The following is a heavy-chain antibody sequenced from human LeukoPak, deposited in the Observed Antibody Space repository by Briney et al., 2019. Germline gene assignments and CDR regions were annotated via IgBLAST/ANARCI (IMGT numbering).Heavy chain of an antibody. CDR1: GFTFSNAW. Sequence: GGSLRLSCVASGFTFSNAWVSWVRQAPGKGLEWVGRIKSKTDGGTTEYAAPVKGRFTIPRDDSINTVYLQMNSLKTEDTAVYYCSTYYYNSGITFDYWGQGTLVTVSS. CDR2: IKSKTDGGTT. D-gene: IGHD3-10*01. V-gene: IGHV3-15*01. J-gene: IGHJ4*02. CDR3: STYYYNSGITFDY.